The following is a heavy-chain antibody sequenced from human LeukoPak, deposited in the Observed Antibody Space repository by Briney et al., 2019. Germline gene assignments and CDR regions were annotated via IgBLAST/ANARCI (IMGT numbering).Heavy chain of an antibody. V-gene: IGHV3-53*01. CDR2: IYSGGTT. Sequence: GGSVRLSCAASAFTVTTNYMSWVRQAPGKGLEWVSMIYSGGTTYYADSVKGRFTISRDNSKNTLYLQMNSLRAEDTAVYYCATDRDGVLHYWGQGTLVTVSS. CDR1: AFTVTTNY. D-gene: IGHD2-8*01. J-gene: IGHJ4*02. CDR3: ATDRDGVLHY.